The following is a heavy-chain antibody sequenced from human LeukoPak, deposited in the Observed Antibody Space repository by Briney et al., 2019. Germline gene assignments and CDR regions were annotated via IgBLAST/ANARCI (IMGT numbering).Heavy chain of an antibody. CDR2: IIPIFGTA. D-gene: IGHD6-19*01. CDR1: GGTFSSYA. V-gene: IGHV1-69*13. J-gene: IGHJ5*02. CDR3: ARATSGWYWFDP. Sequence: ASMKVSCKASGGTFSSYAISWVRQAPGQGLEWMGGIIPIFGTANYAQKFQGRVTITADESTSTAYMELSSLRSEDTAVYYCARATSGWYWFDPWGQGTLVTVSS.